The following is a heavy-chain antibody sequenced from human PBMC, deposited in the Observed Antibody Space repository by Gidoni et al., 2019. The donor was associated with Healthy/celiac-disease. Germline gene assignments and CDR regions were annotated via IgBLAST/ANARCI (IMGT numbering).Heavy chain of an antibody. CDR1: GYTLTELS. CDR2: FDPEDGKT. CDR3: ATVTYYDFWSGYYRLTDWFDP. V-gene: IGHV1-24*01. D-gene: IGHD3-3*01. J-gene: IGHJ5*02. Sequence: QVQLVQSGAEVKKPGASVKVSCKVSGYTLTELSMHRVRQAPGKGLEWMGGFDPEDGKTIYAQKFQGRVTMTEDTSTDTAYMELSSLRSEDTAVYYCATVTYYDFWSGYYRLTDWFDPWGQGTLVTVSS.